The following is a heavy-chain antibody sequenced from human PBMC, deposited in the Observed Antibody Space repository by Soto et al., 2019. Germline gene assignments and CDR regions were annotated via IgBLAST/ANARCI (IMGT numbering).Heavy chain of an antibody. CDR2: IWFDGNNK. CDR1: GFTFSRYG. Sequence: GGSLRLSCAASGFTFSRYGMHWVRQTPGKGLEWVAVIWFDGNNKYYADSVKGRFTVSRDNSKNTLYLQMNSLRVEDTALYYCARDIGGGSYLNFAYWGQGTLVTVSS. V-gene: IGHV3-33*01. J-gene: IGHJ4*02. D-gene: IGHD1-26*01. CDR3: ARDIGGGSYLNFAY.